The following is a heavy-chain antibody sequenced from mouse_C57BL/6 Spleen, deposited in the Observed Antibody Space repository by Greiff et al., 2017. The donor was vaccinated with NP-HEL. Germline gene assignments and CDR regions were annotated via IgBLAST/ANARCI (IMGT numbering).Heavy chain of an antibody. CDR3: AREGTQYYFDY. D-gene: IGHD3-2*02. CDR2: ISSGSSTI. J-gene: IGHJ2*01. CDR1: GFTFSDYG. Sequence: DVMLVESGGGLVKPGGSLKLSCAASGFTFSDYGMHWVRQAPEKGLEWVAYISSGSSTIYYADTVKGRFTISRDNAKNTLFLQMTSLRSEDTAMYYCAREGTQYYFDYWGQGTTLTVSS. V-gene: IGHV5-17*01.